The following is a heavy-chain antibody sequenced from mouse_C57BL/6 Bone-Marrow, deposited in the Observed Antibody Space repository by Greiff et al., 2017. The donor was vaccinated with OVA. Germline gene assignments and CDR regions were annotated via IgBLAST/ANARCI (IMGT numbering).Heavy chain of an antibody. D-gene: IGHD1-1*01. Sequence: VQLQQPGAELVKPGASVKMSCKASGYTFTSYWITWVKQRPGQGLEWIGDIYPGSGSTNYNEKFKSKATLTVDTSSSTAYMQLSSLTSEDSAVYYCARGLITTVVAPFAYWGQGTLVTVSA. V-gene: IGHV1-55*01. J-gene: IGHJ3*01. CDR3: ARGLITTVVAPFAY. CDR1: GYTFTSYW. CDR2: IYPGSGST.